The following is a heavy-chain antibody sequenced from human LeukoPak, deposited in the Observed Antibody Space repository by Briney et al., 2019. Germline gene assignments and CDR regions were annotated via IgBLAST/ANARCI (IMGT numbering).Heavy chain of an antibody. CDR1: GGSASSGSYY. CDR3: ARDATVASYYGMDV. Sequence: SETLSLTCTVSGGSASSGSYYWSWIRQPPGKGLEWIGYIYYSGSTNHNPSLKSRVTISLDTSKNQFSLKLSSVTAADTAVYYCARDATVASYYGMDVWGQGTTVIVSS. D-gene: IGHD4-23*01. CDR2: IYYSGST. J-gene: IGHJ6*02. V-gene: IGHV4-61*01.